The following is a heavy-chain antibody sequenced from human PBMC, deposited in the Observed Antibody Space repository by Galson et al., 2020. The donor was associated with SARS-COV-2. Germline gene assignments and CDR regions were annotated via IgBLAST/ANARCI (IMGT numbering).Heavy chain of an antibody. CDR1: GYTFTNYG. V-gene: IGHV7-4-1*02. D-gene: IGHD2-8*02. Sequence: AGSVKVSCKASGYTFTNYGINWVRQAPGQGLEWLGWINTNTGNPTYAQDFTGRFVFSLDTSVTTAYLQISNLKSEDTAVYYCARVGDDTGSNWFDPWGQGTLVTVSS. CDR2: INTNTGNP. J-gene: IGHJ5*02. CDR3: ARVGDDTGSNWFDP.